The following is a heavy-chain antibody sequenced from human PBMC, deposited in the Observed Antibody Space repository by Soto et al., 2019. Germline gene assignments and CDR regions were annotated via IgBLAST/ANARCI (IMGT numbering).Heavy chain of an antibody. Sequence: EVQVVESGGGLVQPGGSLRLSCEVSGFTFSIYWMSWVRQAPGKGLEWVANIKKDGSEKYYVDSVKGRFTTSRDNAKNSLYLQMNSLRAEDTAVYYCVGDGMDVWGQGTTVTVSS. CDR2: IKKDGSEK. CDR1: GFTFSIYW. V-gene: IGHV3-7*01. J-gene: IGHJ6*02. CDR3: VGDGMDV. D-gene: IGHD3-10*01.